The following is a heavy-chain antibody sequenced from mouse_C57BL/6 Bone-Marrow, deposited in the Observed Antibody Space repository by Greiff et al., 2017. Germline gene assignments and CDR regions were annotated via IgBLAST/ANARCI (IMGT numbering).Heavy chain of an antibody. V-gene: IGHV2-6*01. Sequence: VKVVESGPGLVAPSQSLSITCTVSGFSLTSYGVDWVRQSPGKGLEWLGVIWGVGSTNYNSALKSRLSISKDNSKSQVFLKMNSLQTDDTAMYYCASAFYDGYRYFDVWGTGTTVTVSS. CDR2: IWGVGST. D-gene: IGHD2-3*01. CDR3: ASAFYDGYRYFDV. CDR1: GFSLTSYG. J-gene: IGHJ1*03.